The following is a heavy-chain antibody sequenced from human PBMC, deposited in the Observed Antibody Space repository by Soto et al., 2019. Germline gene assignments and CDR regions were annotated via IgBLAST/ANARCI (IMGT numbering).Heavy chain of an antibody. CDR3: ARQSGFWSGPGYYFDY. CDR1: GGSISSGDYY. CDR2: IYYSGST. V-gene: IGHV4-30-4*01. D-gene: IGHD3-3*01. Sequence: SETLSLTCTVSGGSISSGDYYWSWIRQPPGKGLEWIGYIYYSGSTYYNPSLKSRVTISVDTSKNQFSLKLSSVTAADTAVYYCARQSGFWSGPGYYFDYWGQGTLVTVSS. J-gene: IGHJ4*02.